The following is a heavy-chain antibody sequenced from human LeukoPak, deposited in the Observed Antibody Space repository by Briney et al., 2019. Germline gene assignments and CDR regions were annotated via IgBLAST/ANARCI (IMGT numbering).Heavy chain of an antibody. Sequence: ASVKVSCKASGYTFTGYYMHWVRQAPGQGLEWMGWINPNSGGTNYAQKFQGRVTMTRDTSISTAYMELSRLRSDDTAVYYCARDPSAGELHNFDYWGQGTLVTVSS. CDR2: INPNSGGT. CDR1: GYTFTGYY. V-gene: IGHV1-2*02. CDR3: ARDPSAGELHNFDY. D-gene: IGHD1-26*01. J-gene: IGHJ4*02.